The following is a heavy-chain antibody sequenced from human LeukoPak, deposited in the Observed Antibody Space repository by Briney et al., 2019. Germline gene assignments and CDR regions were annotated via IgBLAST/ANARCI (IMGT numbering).Heavy chain of an antibody. Sequence: GASVKVSCKASGYTFTGYCMHWVRQAPGQGLEWMGWINPNSGGTNYAQKFQGRVTMTRDTSISTAYMELSRLRSDDTAVYYCARDKDQSGYSSGWYWFDPWGQGTLVTVSS. J-gene: IGHJ5*02. CDR3: ARDKDQSGYSSGWYWFDP. V-gene: IGHV1-2*02. CDR2: INPNSGGT. D-gene: IGHD6-19*01. CDR1: GYTFTGYC.